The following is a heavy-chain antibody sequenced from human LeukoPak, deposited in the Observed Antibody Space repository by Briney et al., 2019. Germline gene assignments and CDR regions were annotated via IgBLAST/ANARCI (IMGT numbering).Heavy chain of an antibody. J-gene: IGHJ6*04. Sequence: GASVKVSCKASGYTFTSYYMHWVRQAPGQGLEWMGIINPSDGRTSYAQKFQGRVTMTRDTSTSTVYMELSSLRSEDTAVYYCARDLGNMVRGVIKGMDVWGKGTTVTVSS. CDR1: GYTFTSYY. CDR3: ARDLGNMVRGVIKGMDV. D-gene: IGHD3-10*01. V-gene: IGHV1-46*01. CDR2: INPSDGRT.